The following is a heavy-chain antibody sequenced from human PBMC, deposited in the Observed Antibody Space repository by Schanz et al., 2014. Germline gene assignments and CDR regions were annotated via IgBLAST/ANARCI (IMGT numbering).Heavy chain of an antibody. Sequence: EVQLVESGGGLVQPGGSLRLSCAASGFTFSNYDMHWVRQATGKGLEWVSAIGTAGDPYYPGSVKGRFTISRENAKNTLYLQMNSLRAEDTAVYYCVRDTDYHFDYWGQGTLVTVSS. CDR2: IGTAGDP. V-gene: IGHV3-13*05. CDR1: GFTFSNYD. J-gene: IGHJ4*02. CDR3: VRDTDYHFDY. D-gene: IGHD4-17*01.